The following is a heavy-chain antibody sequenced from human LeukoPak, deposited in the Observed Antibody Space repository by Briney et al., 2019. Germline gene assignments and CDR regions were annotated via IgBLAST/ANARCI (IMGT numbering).Heavy chain of an antibody. J-gene: IGHJ3*01. CDR1: GFTFSSYA. CDR3: ARDIQLST. D-gene: IGHD5-24*01. Sequence: PGGSLRLSCAASGFTFSSYAMSWVRQAPGKGPEWVSAISGTGVGTYYADSVTGRFTISRDNSKNTLYLQMNSLRAEDTAIYYCARDIQLSTWGLGTMVTVSS. CDR2: ISGTGVGT. V-gene: IGHV3-23*01.